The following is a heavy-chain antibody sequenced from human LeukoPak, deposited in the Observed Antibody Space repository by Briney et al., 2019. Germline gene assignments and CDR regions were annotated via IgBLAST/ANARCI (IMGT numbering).Heavy chain of an antibody. V-gene: IGHV4-59*01. CDR3: ARLLAVAGGDY. CDR1: GGSISSYY. J-gene: IGHJ4*02. Sequence: PSETLSLTCTVSGGSISSYYWSWIRQPPGKGLEWIGYIYYSGSTNYNPSLKSRVTISVDTSKNQFPLKLSSVTAADTAVYYCARLLAVAGGDYWGQGTLVTVSS. D-gene: IGHD6-19*01. CDR2: IYYSGST.